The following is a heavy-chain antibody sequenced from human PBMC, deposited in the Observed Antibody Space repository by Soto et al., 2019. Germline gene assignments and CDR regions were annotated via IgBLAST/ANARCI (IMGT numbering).Heavy chain of an antibody. CDR3: TREVQLRGVIAKGY. D-gene: IGHD3-16*02. J-gene: IGHJ4*02. CDR1: GYTFTNYR. CDR2: ISAYYGTT. V-gene: IGHV1-18*04. Sequence: ASGEVSCKASGYTFTNYRLTWVRQAPGQGPEWMGWISAYYGTTDYSQKFQDRLTLTRDTSTSTVFMELRDLRSDDTAIYYCTREVQLRGVIAKGYWGQVTRVTVSS.